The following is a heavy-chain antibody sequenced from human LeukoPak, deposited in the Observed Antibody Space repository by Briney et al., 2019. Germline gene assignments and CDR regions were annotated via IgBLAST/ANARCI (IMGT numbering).Heavy chain of an antibody. CDR1: GYTFTSYG. Sequence: ASVKVSCKASGYTFTSYGISWVRQAPGQGLEWMGWISAYNGNTNYAQKLQGRVTMTTDTSTSTAYMELSSLRSEDTAVYYCARDRSGSGSYYPYGMDVWGQGTTVTVSS. V-gene: IGHV1-18*01. J-gene: IGHJ6*02. CDR2: ISAYNGNT. CDR3: ARDRSGSGSYYPYGMDV. D-gene: IGHD3-10*01.